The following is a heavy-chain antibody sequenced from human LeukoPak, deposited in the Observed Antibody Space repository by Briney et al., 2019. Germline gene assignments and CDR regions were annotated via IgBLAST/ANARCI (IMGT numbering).Heavy chain of an antibody. J-gene: IGHJ6*02. CDR3: ARHRGDCSSTSCYVSSYYYYGMDV. CDR2: IYPGDSDT. Sequence: GESLKISCKGSGYSFTSYWIGWVRQMPGKGLEWMGIIYPGDSDTRYSPSFQGQVTISADKSISTAYLQWSSLKASDTAMYYCARHRGDCSSTSCYVSSYYYYGMDVWGQGTTVTVSS. D-gene: IGHD2-2*01. CDR1: GYSFTSYW. V-gene: IGHV5-51*01.